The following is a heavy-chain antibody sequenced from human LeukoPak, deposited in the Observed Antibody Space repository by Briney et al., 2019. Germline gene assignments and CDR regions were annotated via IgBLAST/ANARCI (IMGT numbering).Heavy chain of an antibody. CDR2: ISYDGSNK. Sequence: PGGSLRLSCAASGFTFSSYGMHWVRQAPGKGLEWVAVISYDGSNKYYADSVKGRFTISRDNSKNTLYLQMNSLRAEDTAVYYCAKGEVFGDSSYFDYWGQGTLVTVSS. J-gene: IGHJ4*02. CDR3: AKGEVFGDSSYFDY. D-gene: IGHD4-17*01. CDR1: GFTFSSYG. V-gene: IGHV3-30*18.